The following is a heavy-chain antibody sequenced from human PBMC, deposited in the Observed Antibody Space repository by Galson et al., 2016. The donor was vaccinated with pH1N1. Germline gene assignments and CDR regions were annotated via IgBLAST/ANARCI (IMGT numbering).Heavy chain of an antibody. Sequence: SLRLSCAVSEFSFSDHWMTWVRQAPGKGLEWVANIKEDGSEKYYGDSVNGRFTISRDNAKNSLFLQMNSLRADDTALYYCARERLYSRGGYIDFWGQGTLVTVSS. CDR1: EFSFSDHW. V-gene: IGHV3-7*01. D-gene: IGHD3-16*01. CDR3: ARERLYSRGGYIDF. CDR2: IKEDGSEK. J-gene: IGHJ4*02.